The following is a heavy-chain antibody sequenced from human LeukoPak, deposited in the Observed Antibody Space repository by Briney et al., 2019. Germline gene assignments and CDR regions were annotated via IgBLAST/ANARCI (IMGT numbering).Heavy chain of an antibody. CDR3: ARSGGYSGYDVDY. Sequence: SETLSLTCTVSGGSISSSSYYWGWIRQPPGKGLEWIGYISYSGSTNYNPSLKSRVTISIDTSKNQFSLKLSSVTAADTAVYHCARSGGYSGYDVDYWGQGTLVTVSS. J-gene: IGHJ4*02. CDR2: ISYSGST. V-gene: IGHV4-39*07. D-gene: IGHD5-12*01. CDR1: GGSISSSSYY.